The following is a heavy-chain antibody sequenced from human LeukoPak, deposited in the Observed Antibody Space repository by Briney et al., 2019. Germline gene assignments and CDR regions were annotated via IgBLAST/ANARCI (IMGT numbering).Heavy chain of an antibody. CDR1: GGSISSYY. V-gene: IGHV4-59*01. J-gene: IGHJ2*01. D-gene: IGHD3-9*01. CDR2: TSYSGSA. Sequence: SETLSLTCTVPGGSISSYYWSWIRQPPGRGLEWIGYTSYSGSADYNPSLRSRVTLSVDTSKHQLSLKLSSVTAADTAVYYCGRRTTYDTLTGYTYWYFDLWGRGTLVTVSS. CDR3: GRRTTYDTLTGYTYWYFDL.